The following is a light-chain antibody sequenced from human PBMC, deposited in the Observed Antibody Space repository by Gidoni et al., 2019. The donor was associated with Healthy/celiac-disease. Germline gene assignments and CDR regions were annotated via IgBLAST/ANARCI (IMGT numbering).Light chain of an antibody. CDR2: EGS. J-gene: IGLJ2*01. Sequence: QSALTQPASESGSPGQSITISCTGTSSDVGGYNLVSWYQQHPGKAPKLMIYEGSKRPSGVSNRFSGSKSGNTASLTISGLQAEDEADYYCCSYAGSSTPVFGGGTKLTVL. CDR3: CSYAGSSTPV. V-gene: IGLV2-23*01. CDR1: SSDVGGYNL.